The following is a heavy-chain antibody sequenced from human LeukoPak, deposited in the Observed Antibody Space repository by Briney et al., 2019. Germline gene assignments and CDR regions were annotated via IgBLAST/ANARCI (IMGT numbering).Heavy chain of an antibody. CDR2: INHSGST. D-gene: IGHD1-26*01. Sequence: SETLSLTCAVYGGSFSGYYWSWIRQPPGKGLEWIGEINHSGSTNYNPSLKSRVTISVDTSKNQFSLKLSSVTAADTAVYYCAKVGAATFDYWGQGTLVTVSS. J-gene: IGHJ4*02. V-gene: IGHV4-34*01. CDR1: GGSFSGYY. CDR3: AKVGAATFDY.